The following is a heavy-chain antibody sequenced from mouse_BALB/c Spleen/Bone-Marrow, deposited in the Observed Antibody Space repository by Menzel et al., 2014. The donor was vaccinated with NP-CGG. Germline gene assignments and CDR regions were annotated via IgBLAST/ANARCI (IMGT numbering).Heavy chain of an antibody. J-gene: IGHJ4*01. CDR2: IFPGNDNV. D-gene: IGHD1-1*01. CDR1: GSTFTDRA. CDR3: VLYGSMYRSYAMDY. Sequence: QVYLKDSAAELVKPGASVMLSTKASGSTFTDRAIHWVKQKPEQGLEWIGNIFPGNDNVKNNAKLKGKATLTADSSSNTDYMQLNNLTPEDSAVYFIVLYGSMYRSYAMDYWRQGTSVTFSA. V-gene: IGHV1S53*02.